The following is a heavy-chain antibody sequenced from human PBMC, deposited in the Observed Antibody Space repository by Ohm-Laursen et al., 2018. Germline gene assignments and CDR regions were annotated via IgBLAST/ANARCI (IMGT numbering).Heavy chain of an antibody. Sequence: SDTLSLTCTVSGGSISSGGYYWSWIRQHPGKGLEWIGYIYYSGSTYYNPSLKSRVTISVDTSKNQFSLELSSVTAADTAVYYCVSQIVRDGYDNWGQGTLVTASS. V-gene: IGHV4-31*03. CDR1: GGSISSGGYY. CDR3: VSQIVRDGYDN. CDR2: IYYSGST. D-gene: IGHD5-24*01. J-gene: IGHJ4*02.